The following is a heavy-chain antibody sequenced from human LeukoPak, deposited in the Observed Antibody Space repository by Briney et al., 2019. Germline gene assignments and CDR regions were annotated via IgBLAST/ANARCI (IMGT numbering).Heavy chain of an antibody. CDR1: GGSISSSSYY. CDR2: IYYSGST. Sequence: PSETLSVTCTVSGGSISSSSYYWGWIRQPPGKGLEWIGSIYYSGSTYYNPSLKSRVTISVDTSKNQFSLKLSSVTAADTAVYYCASYAVATIIFDYWGRGTLVTVSS. D-gene: IGHD5-12*01. CDR3: ASYAVATIIFDY. V-gene: IGHV4-39*07. J-gene: IGHJ4*02.